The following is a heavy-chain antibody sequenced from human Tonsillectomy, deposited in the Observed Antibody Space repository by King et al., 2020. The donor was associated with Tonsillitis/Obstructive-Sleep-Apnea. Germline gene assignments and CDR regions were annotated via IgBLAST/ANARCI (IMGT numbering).Heavy chain of an antibody. J-gene: IGHJ6*03. D-gene: IGHD1-26*01. CDR2: ISGSGGST. Sequence: VQLVESGGGLVQPGGSLRLSCAASGFTFSSYAMSWVRQAPGKGLEWVSLISGSGGSTYYADSVKGRFTISRDNSKNTLYLQMNSLRAEDTAVYYCAKEGGSYSYYYYYTRVWGKGTTVTVSS. CDR3: AKEGGSYSYYYYYTRV. CDR1: GFTFSSYA. V-gene: IGHV3-23*04.